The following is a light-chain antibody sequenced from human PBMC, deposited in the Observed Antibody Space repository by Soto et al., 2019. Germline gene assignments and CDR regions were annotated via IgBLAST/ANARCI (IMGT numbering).Light chain of an antibody. Sequence: QSVLTQPPSVSGAPGQRVTIPCTGSSSDIGAGYDVHWYQQLPGTAPKLLIYGNINRPSGVPDRFSGSKSGTSASLAITGLQAEDEADYYCQSYDSSLSGSGVFGGGTKLTVL. CDR2: GNI. J-gene: IGLJ2*01. CDR1: SSDIGAGYD. V-gene: IGLV1-40*01. CDR3: QSYDSSLSGSGV.